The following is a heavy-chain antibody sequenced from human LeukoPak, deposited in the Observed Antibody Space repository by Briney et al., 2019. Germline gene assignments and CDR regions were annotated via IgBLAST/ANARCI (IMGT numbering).Heavy chain of an antibody. CDR2: IHYSGST. D-gene: IGHD5-18*01. CDR3: ARTTEGGYTYDYFYYYYMDV. CDR1: GGSISGYY. Sequence: SETLSLTCTVSGGSISGYYWSWIRQPPGKGLEWIGYIHYSGSTNYNPSLKSRVTISANMSKNQFSLRLSSVTAADTAVYCCARTTEGGYTYDYFYYYYMDVWGKGTTVTISS. J-gene: IGHJ6*03. V-gene: IGHV4-59*01.